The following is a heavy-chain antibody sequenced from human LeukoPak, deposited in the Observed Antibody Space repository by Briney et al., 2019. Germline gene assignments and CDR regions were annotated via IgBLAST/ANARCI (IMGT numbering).Heavy chain of an antibody. D-gene: IGHD1-26*01. V-gene: IGHV4-61*05. CDR3: ARHGGSYSFDY. Sequence: PSETLSLTCTVSGGSISSSSYYWSWIRQPPGKGLEWIGYMSYSASTDYNPSLKSRVTISLDTSKNQFSLKLSSVTAADTAVYYCARHGGSYSFDYWGQGTLVTVSS. CDR2: MSYSAST. CDR1: GGSISSSSYY. J-gene: IGHJ4*02.